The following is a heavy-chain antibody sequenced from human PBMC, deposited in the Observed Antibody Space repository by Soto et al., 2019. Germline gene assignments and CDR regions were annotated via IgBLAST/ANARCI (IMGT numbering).Heavy chain of an antibody. D-gene: IGHD3-10*01. CDR2: IYYSGST. Sequence: SETLSLTCTVSGGSISSYYWSWIRQPPGKGLEWIGYIYYSGSTNYNPSLKSRVTISVDTSKNQFSLKLSSVTAADTAVYYCARVLIWFGELSAFDIWGQGTMVTVSS. CDR3: ARVLIWFGELSAFDI. CDR1: GGSISSYY. V-gene: IGHV4-59*01. J-gene: IGHJ3*02.